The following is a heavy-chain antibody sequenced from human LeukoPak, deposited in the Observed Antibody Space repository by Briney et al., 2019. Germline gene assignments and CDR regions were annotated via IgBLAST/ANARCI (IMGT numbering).Heavy chain of an antibody. D-gene: IGHD3-16*01. CDR2: INHSGST. CDR1: GGSFSGYY. J-gene: IGHJ4*02. Sequence: PSETLSLTCAVYGGSFSGYYWSWVRQPPGKGLEWIGEINHSGSTNYNPSLKSRVTISVDTSKNQFSLKLSSVTAADTAVYYCASERGSLPDYWGQGTLVTVSS. V-gene: IGHV4-34*01. CDR3: ASERGSLPDY.